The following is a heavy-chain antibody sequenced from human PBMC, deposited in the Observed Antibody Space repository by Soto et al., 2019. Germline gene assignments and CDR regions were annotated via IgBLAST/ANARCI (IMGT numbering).Heavy chain of an antibody. Sequence: QLHLVQSGAVVKKPGASVTVSCSASGYPVTAYYMHWVRQAPGRGLEWMGGINPATGAAKYTQTFQGRVNMARDTSTSKVFMELSGLKSGDPAVFYWAGGGGVGVAGSAAFDMWGQGTLVTVSS. J-gene: IGHJ3*02. V-gene: IGHV1-2*02. CDR1: GYPVTAYY. CDR2: INPATGAA. CDR3: AGGGGVGVAGSAAFDM. D-gene: IGHD3-3*01.